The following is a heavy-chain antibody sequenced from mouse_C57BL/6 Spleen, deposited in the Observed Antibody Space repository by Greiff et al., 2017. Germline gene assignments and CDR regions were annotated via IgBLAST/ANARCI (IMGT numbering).Heavy chain of an antibody. CDR2: IDPANGNT. Sequence: EVQLQQSVAELVRPGASVKLSCTASGFNIKNTYMHWVKQRPEQGLEWIGRIDPANGNTKYAPKFQGKATITADTSSNTAYLQLSSLTAEDTAIYYCARSPYYGSSYVSWYFDVWGTGTTVTVSS. CDR3: ARSPYYGSSYVSWYFDV. J-gene: IGHJ1*03. CDR1: GFNIKNTY. V-gene: IGHV14-3*01. D-gene: IGHD1-1*01.